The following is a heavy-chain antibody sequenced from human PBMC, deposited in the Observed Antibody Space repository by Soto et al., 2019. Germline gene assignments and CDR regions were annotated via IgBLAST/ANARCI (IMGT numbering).Heavy chain of an antibody. V-gene: IGHV3-74*01. CDR3: VRTSLVVAAATREDY. Sequence: EVQLVESGGGLVQPGGSLSLSCAASGFTFSSYWMHWFRQAPGKGLVWVSRINSDGSSTSYADSVKGRFTISRDNAKNTLYLQMNSLRAEDTAVYYCVRTSLVVAAATREDYWGQGTLVTVSS. CDR1: GFTFSSYW. D-gene: IGHD2-15*01. CDR2: INSDGSST. J-gene: IGHJ4*02.